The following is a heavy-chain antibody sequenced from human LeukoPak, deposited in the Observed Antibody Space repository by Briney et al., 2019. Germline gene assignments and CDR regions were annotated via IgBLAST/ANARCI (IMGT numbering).Heavy chain of an antibody. CDR3: AKDNRWGSHYYYYGMDV. Sequence: SGGSLRLSCAASGFTFSSYWMSWVRQAPGKGLEWVAVISYDGSNKYYADSVKGRFTISRDNSKNTLYLQMNSLRAEDTAVCYCAKDNRWGSHYYYYGMDVWGQGTTVTVSS. J-gene: IGHJ6*02. D-gene: IGHD1-14*01. CDR2: ISYDGSNK. V-gene: IGHV3-30*18. CDR1: GFTFSSYW.